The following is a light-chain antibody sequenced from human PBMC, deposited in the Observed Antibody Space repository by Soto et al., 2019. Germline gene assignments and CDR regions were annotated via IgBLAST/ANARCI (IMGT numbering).Light chain of an antibody. CDR1: QSVTSNY. V-gene: IGKV3-20*01. J-gene: IGKJ4*01. Sequence: EVVLTQSPVSLSLSPGERATLSCRASQSVTSNYLAWYQQKPGLAPRLLISGASLRATGIPHRFSGTGSGSGFTFTISRLVPDDFAVYYCQQYGSSPPLTFGGGTKVEIK. CDR2: GAS. CDR3: QQYGSSPPLT.